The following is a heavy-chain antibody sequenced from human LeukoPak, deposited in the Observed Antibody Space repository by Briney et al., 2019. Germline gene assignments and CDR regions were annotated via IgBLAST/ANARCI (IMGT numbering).Heavy chain of an antibody. Sequence: SKTLSLTCTVSGGSISSSSYYWGWIRQPPGKGLEWIGSIYYSGSTYYNPSLKSRVTISVDTSKNQFSLKLSSLTDADTAVYYCAGRLRGYSYGIDYWGQGTLVTVSS. V-gene: IGHV4-39*01. CDR1: GGSISSSSYY. J-gene: IGHJ4*02. CDR2: IYYSGST. D-gene: IGHD5-18*01. CDR3: AGRLRGYSYGIDY.